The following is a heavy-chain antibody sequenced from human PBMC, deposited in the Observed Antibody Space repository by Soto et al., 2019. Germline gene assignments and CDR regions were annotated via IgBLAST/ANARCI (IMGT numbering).Heavy chain of an antibody. CDR3: ATYLA. J-gene: IGHJ5*02. CDR1: GGSVSESHYS. D-gene: IGHD3-16*01. CDR2: VFSTGRT. Sequence: QVHLQESGPGLVRPSETLSLTCIVSGGSVSESHYSWGWFRQPPGKGLEWIGNVFSTGRTSYNPSLQSRVTVSVDTSRNRIFLKVNSVTATDTALYYCATYLAWGQGTLVTVSS. V-gene: IGHV4-39*01.